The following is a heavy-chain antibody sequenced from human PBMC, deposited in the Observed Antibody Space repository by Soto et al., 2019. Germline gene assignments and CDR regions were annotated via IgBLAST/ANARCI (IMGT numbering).Heavy chain of an antibody. V-gene: IGHV1-46*03. CDR3: ARALERYYDSSGSPFQH. J-gene: IGHJ1*01. CDR2: INPIGGSP. Sequence: ASVKVSCKASGYTFLSYYIQWVRQAPGQGLEWMGIINPIGGSPSYAQKFQGRVTMTRDTSTSTVYMELISLRSEDTAVYYCARALERYYDSSGSPFQHWGQGTLVTVSS. D-gene: IGHD3-22*01. CDR1: GYTFLSYY.